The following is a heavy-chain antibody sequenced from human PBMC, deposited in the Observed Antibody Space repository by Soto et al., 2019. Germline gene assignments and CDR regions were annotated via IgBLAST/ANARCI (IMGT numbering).Heavy chain of an antibody. CDR3: AKDADPYGDLYYYYGVDV. V-gene: IGHV3-30*18. CDR2: ISYDGSNK. J-gene: IGHJ6*02. Sequence: PGGSLRLSCAASGFTFSSYGMHWVRQAPGKGLEWVAVISYDGSNKYYADSVKGRFTISRDNSKNTLYLQMNSLRAEDTAVYYCAKDADPYGDLYYYYGVDVWGQGTTVTVSS. CDR1: GFTFSSYG. D-gene: IGHD4-17*01.